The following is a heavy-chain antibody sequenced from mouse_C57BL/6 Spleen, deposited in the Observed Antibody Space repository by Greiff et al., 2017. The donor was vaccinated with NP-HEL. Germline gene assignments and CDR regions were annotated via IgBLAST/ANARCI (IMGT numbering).Heavy chain of an antibody. V-gene: IGHV1-19*01. J-gene: IGHJ4*01. CDR3: ARSDYGSYYYAMDY. Sequence: EVQLQESGPVLVKPGASVKMSCKASGYTFTDYYMNWVKQSHGKSLEWIGVINPYNGGTSYNQKFKGKATLTVDKSSSTAYMELNSLTSEDSAVYDCARSDYGSYYYAMDYWGQGTSVTVSS. CDR2: INPYNGGT. D-gene: IGHD1-1*01. CDR1: GYTFTDYY.